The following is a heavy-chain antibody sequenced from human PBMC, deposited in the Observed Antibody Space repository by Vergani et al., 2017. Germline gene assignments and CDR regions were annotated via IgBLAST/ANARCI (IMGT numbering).Heavy chain of an antibody. V-gene: IGHV4-59*01. CDR1: GGSISSYY. Sequence: QVQLQESGPGLVKPSETLSLTCTVSGGSISSYYWSWIRQPPGKGLEWIGYIYYSGSTNYNPSLKSRVTISVDTSKNQFSLKLSSVTAADTAVYYCARGRTGTHDYWGQGTLVTVSS. D-gene: IGHD1-1*01. CDR2: IYYSGST. CDR3: ARGRTGTHDY. J-gene: IGHJ4*02.